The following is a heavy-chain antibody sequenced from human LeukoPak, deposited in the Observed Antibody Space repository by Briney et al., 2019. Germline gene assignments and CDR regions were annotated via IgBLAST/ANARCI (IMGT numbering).Heavy chain of an antibody. V-gene: IGHV4-59*01. D-gene: IGHD6-13*01. CDR2: IYYSGST. CDR1: GGSISSYY. CDR3: ARAYSSSPRCFDY. Sequence: SETLSLTCTVSGGSISSYYWSWTRQPPGKGLEWIGYIYYSGSTNYNPSLKSRVTISVDTSKNQFSLKLSSVTAADTAVYYCARAYSSSPRCFDYWGQGTLVTVSS. J-gene: IGHJ4*02.